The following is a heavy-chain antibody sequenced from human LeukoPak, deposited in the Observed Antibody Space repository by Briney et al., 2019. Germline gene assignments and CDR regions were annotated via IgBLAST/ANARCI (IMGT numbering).Heavy chain of an antibody. D-gene: IGHD3-16*01. CDR3: ARDLGGESDY. J-gene: IGHJ4*02. V-gene: IGHV4-30-2*01. CDR2: IYHSGST. CDR1: GGSISSGGYS. Sequence: SQTLSLTCAVSGGSISSGGYSWSWIRQRPGKGLEWIGYIYHSGSTYYNPSLKSRVTISVDRSKNQFSLKLSSVTAADTAVYYCARDLGGESDYWGQGTLVTVSS.